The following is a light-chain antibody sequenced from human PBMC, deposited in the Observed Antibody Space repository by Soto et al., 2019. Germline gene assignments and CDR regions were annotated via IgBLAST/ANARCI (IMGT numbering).Light chain of an antibody. Sequence: QSVLTQPASVSGSPGQSVTISCTGTSSDVGGYNYVSWYQQLPGEAPKLISYGVTDRPSWVSNCFSGSKSGHTASLNVSGLQAEDEGDYYCSSYTDTRSYVFGAGTKVTAL. V-gene: IGLV2-14*01. CDR2: GVT. CDR3: SSYTDTRSYV. J-gene: IGLJ1*01. CDR1: SSDVGGYNY.